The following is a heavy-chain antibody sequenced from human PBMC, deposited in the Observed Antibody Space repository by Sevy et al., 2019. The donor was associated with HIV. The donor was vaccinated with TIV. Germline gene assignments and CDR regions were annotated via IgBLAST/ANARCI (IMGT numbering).Heavy chain of an antibody. J-gene: IGHJ6*02. Sequence: GWSLRLSCAASGFTFSSYWMSWVRQAPGKGLEWVANIKQDGSEKYYVDSVKGRFTISRDNAKNSLYLQMNSLRAEDTAVYYCARDYPNNYYDSSGTNYYYGMDVWGQGTTVTVSS. CDR2: IKQDGSEK. D-gene: IGHD3-22*01. CDR3: ARDYPNNYYDSSGTNYYYGMDV. CDR1: GFTFSSYW. V-gene: IGHV3-7*01.